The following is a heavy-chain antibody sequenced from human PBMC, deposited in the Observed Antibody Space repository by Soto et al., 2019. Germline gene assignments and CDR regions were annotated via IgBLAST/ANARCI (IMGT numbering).Heavy chain of an antibody. CDR1: GGSISPYY. Sequence: LSLTCTVSGGSISPYYWSWIRQPPGKGLEWVSGISWNSGSIGYADSVKGRFTISRDNAKNSLYLQMNSLRAEDTALYYCAKSGYCISTSCYGMDVWGQGTTVTVSS. CDR3: AKSGYCISTSCYGMDV. D-gene: IGHD2-2*01. V-gene: IGHV3-9*01. J-gene: IGHJ6*02. CDR2: ISWNSGSI.